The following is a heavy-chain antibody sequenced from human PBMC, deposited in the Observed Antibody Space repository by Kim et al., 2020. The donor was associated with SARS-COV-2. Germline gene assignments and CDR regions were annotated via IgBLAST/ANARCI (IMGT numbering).Heavy chain of an antibody. V-gene: IGHV3-30*04. Sequence: GGSLRLSCAASGFTFSSYAMHWVRQAPGKGLEWVAVISYDGSNKYYADSVKGRFTISRDNSKNTLYLQMNSLRAEDTAVYYCARGFDYWGQGTLVTVSS. CDR3: ARGFDY. J-gene: IGHJ4*02. CDR1: GFTFSSYA. CDR2: ISYDGSNK.